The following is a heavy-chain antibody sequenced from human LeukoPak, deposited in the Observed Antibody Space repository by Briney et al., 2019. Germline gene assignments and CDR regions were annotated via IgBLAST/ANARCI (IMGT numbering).Heavy chain of an antibody. CDR3: ARSGSYRRIKWDDAFDI. J-gene: IGHJ3*02. D-gene: IGHD1-26*01. V-gene: IGHV3-30*04. Sequence: QAGGSLRLSCAASGFTFSSYAMHWVRQAPGKGLEWVAVISYDGSNKYYADSVKGRFTISRDNSKNTLYLQMNSLRAEDTAVYYCARSGSYRRIKWDDAFDIWGQGTMVTVSS. CDR2: ISYDGSNK. CDR1: GFTFSSYA.